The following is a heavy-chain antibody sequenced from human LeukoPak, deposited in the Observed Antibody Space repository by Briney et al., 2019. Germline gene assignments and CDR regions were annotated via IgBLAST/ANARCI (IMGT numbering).Heavy chain of an antibody. D-gene: IGHD1-26*01. V-gene: IGHV3-30*18. CDR2: ISYDGSNK. Sequence: GGSLRLSCAASGFTFTNYWMHWVRQAPGKGLEWVAVISYDGSNKYYADSVKGRFTISRDNSKNTLYLQMNSLRAEDTAVYYCAKLREWELPDLFDYWGQGTLVTVSS. CDR3: AKLREWELPDLFDY. J-gene: IGHJ4*02. CDR1: GFTFTNYW.